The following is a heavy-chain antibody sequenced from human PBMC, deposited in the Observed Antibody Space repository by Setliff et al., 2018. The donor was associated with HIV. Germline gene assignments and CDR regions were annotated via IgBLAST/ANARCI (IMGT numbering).Heavy chain of an antibody. CDR1: GYTFTGYY. D-gene: IGHD3-22*01. V-gene: IGHV1-2*02. Sequence: AASVKVSCKASGYTFTGYYLHWLRQAPGQGLEWMGYIIPDSGDTKYSQKFQGRVTMTRDTSITTAYMELGRLRSDDTAVYYCARVGGTYSYDTDGFFSFYFEIWGRGTLVTVSS. CDR3: ARVGGTYSYDTDGFFSFYFEI. CDR2: IIPDSGDT. J-gene: IGHJ4*02.